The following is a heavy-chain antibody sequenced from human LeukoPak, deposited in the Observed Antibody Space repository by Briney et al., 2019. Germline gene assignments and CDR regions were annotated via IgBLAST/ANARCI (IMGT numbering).Heavy chain of an antibody. CDR1: GFSFSSNNYY. V-gene: IGHV4-39*02. CDR3: ARSLAWAGTVGYVDY. Sequence: SETLSLTCTVSGFSFSSNNYYWGWLRQPPGKGRERIGRTDNSRDTYYNPALKSLVTIYEDTSKDHFSLKLRSVAAADAAVYYCARSLAWAGTVGYVDYWGQGTLVTVSS. CDR2: TDNSRDT. J-gene: IGHJ4*02. D-gene: IGHD1-1*01.